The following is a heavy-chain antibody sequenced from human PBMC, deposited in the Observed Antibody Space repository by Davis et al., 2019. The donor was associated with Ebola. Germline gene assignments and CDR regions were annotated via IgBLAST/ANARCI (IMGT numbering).Heavy chain of an antibody. CDR2: INSDGSST. D-gene: IGHD2-21*01. J-gene: IGHJ4*02. CDR3: ARGSVVIAIDRLFDY. CDR1: GFTFSSYW. Sequence: GESLKISCAASGFTFSSYWMHWVRQAPGKGLVWVSRINSDGSSTSYADSVKGRFIISRDNAKNTLYLQMNSLRAEDTAVYYCARGSVVIAIDRLFDYWGQGTLVTVSS. V-gene: IGHV3-74*01.